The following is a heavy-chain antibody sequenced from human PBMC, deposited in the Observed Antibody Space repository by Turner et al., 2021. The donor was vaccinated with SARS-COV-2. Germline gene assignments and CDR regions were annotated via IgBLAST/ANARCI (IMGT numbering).Heavy chain of an antibody. D-gene: IGHD5-18*01. CDR1: GFTFSIYN. CDR3: ARDPDTAMVHDAFDI. V-gene: IGHV3-48*01. Sequence: EVQLVESGGGLVQPGGSLRLSCTASGFTFSIYNMNWVRQAPGKGLEWVSYISSSSSSISYADSVKGRFTISRDNAKNSLFLQMNSLRAEDTAMYYCARDPDTAMVHDAFDIWGQGTLVTISS. CDR2: ISSSSSSI. J-gene: IGHJ3*02.